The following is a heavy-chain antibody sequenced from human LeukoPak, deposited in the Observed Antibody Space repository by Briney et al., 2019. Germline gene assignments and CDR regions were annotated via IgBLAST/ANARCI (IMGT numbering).Heavy chain of an antibody. J-gene: IGHJ4*02. Sequence: SETLSLTCAVYGGSFSGYYWSWIRQPPGTGLDWIGEINHSGSTNYNPSLKSRVTISVDTSKNQFSLKLTSVTAADTAVYYCARADYSNKHFDYWGQETLVTVSS. CDR3: ARADYSNKHFDY. CDR1: GGSFSGYY. V-gene: IGHV4-34*01. D-gene: IGHD4-11*01. CDR2: INHSGST.